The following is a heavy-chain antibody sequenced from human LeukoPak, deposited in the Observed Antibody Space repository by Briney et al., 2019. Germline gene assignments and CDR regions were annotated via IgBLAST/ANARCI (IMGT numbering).Heavy chain of an antibody. CDR2: ISAYNGNT. CDR3: ASSPAVVATHYFDY. Sequence: GASVKVSCKASGYTFTSYGISWVRQAPGQGLEWMGWISAYNGNTNYAQKLQGRVTMTTDTSTSTAYMELRSLRSDDTAVYYCASSPAVVATHYFDYWGQGTLVTVSS. CDR1: GYTFTSYG. D-gene: IGHD5-12*01. V-gene: IGHV1-18*01. J-gene: IGHJ4*02.